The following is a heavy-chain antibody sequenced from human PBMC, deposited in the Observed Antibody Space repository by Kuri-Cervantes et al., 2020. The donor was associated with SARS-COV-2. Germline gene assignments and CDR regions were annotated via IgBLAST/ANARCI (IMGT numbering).Heavy chain of an antibody. CDR3: YCAPKEGFDS. CDR1: GYTFTGYY. V-gene: IGHV1-8*02. D-gene: IGHD2-21*01. J-gene: IGHJ4*02. Sequence: ASVKVSCKASGYTFTGYYMHWVRQAPGQGLEWMGMVKTNSGNTLYAQIFQGRVTMTRDTSTSTVYLELSSLTSEDTAIYYCYCAPKEGFDSWGQGPLVTVSS. CDR2: VKTNSGNT.